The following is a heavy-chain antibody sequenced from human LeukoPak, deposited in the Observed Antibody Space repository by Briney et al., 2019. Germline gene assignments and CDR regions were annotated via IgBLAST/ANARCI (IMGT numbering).Heavy chain of an antibody. CDR3: ARGGGTLDS. Sequence: SETLSLTCTVSGDSISSYYWSWIRQPPGKGLEWIGYIYDSGKTNYNASLISRVTISVDTSKNQFSLKLTSVTPADTAVYYCARGGGTLDSWGQGALVTVSS. D-gene: IGHD3-16*01. CDR2: IYDSGKT. V-gene: IGHV4-59*01. CDR1: GDSISSYY. J-gene: IGHJ4*02.